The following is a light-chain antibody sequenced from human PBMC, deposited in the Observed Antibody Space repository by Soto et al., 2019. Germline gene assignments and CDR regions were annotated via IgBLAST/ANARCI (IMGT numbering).Light chain of an antibody. J-gene: IGLJ2*01. CDR1: SSNLGSNS. V-gene: IGLV1-44*01. Sequence: QSVLTQPPSASGTPGQSVTISCSGSSSNLGSNSVNWYQQLPGTAPKLLIYNNNQRPSGVPDRFSGSKSGTSASLAISGLQSEDETDYYCATWDDSLNGVVFGGGTKLTVL. CDR2: NNN. CDR3: ATWDDSLNGVV.